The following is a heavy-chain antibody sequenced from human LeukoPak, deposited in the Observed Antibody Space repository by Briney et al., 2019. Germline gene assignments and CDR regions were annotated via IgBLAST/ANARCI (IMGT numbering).Heavy chain of an antibody. J-gene: IGHJ3*02. CDR1: GDSISSSSYY. V-gene: IGHV4-61*02. Sequence: SETLSLTCTVSGDSISSSSYYWDWIRQPAGKGLEWIGRIYSSGSTNYNPSLKSRVTISVDTSKNQFSLKLSSVTAADTAVYYCAREENDAFDIWGQGTMVTVSS. CDR2: IYSSGST. CDR3: AREENDAFDI.